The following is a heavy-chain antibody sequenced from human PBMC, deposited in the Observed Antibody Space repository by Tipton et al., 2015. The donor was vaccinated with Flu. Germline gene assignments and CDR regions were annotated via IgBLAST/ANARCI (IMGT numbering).Heavy chain of an antibody. V-gene: IGHV3-9*01. J-gene: IGHJ4*02. CDR1: GFTFDDYT. CDR3: ARQIGGGDCY. Sequence: SLRLSCAASGFTFDDYTMHWVRQAPGKGLEWVSGISWNTGNIGYADSVKGRFTISRDNAKKSLYLQMNSLRAEDTAVYYCARQIGGGDCYWGQGTLVTVSS. CDR2: ISWNTGNI. D-gene: IGHD2-21*01.